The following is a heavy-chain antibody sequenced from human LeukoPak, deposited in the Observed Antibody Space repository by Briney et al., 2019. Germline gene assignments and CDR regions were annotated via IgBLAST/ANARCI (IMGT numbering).Heavy chain of an antibody. D-gene: IGHD6-13*01. Sequence: SETLSLTCTVSGGSISSYYWSWLRQPPGKGLEWIGYVYYSGSTNYNPSLKSRVTISVDTSKNQFSLKLSSVTAADTAVYYCARGGQQLVPRFDYWGQGTLVTVSS. CDR3: ARGGQQLVPRFDY. V-gene: IGHV4-59*01. CDR2: VYYSGST. CDR1: GGSISSYY. J-gene: IGHJ4*02.